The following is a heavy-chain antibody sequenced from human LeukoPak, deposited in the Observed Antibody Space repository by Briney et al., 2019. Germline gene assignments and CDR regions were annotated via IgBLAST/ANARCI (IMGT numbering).Heavy chain of an antibody. D-gene: IGHD1-26*01. CDR3: TRKGSSDY. CDR1: GGTFSSYA. V-gene: IGHV1-69*04. CDR2: IIPILGIA. J-gene: IGHJ4*02. Sequence: GASVKVSCKASGGTFSSYAISWVRQAPGQGLEWMGRIIPILGIADYAQKFQGRVTITADKSTSTAYMELSSLRSEDTAVYYCTRKGSSDYWGQGTLVTVSS.